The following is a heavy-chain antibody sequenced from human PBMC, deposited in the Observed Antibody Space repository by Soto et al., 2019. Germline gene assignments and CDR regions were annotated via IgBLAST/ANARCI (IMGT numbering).Heavy chain of an antibody. CDR2: ISGSGGST. CDR3: AKDLGYSSSTCVDY. V-gene: IGHV3-23*01. CDR1: GFPFSSYA. Sequence: EVQLLESGGGLVQPGGSLRLSCAASGFPFSSYAMSWVRQAPGQGLEWVSAISGSGGSTYYADSVKGRFTISRDNSKNTLYLQMNSLRAEDTAVYYCAKDLGYSSSTCVDYWGQGTLVTVSS. D-gene: IGHD6-6*01. J-gene: IGHJ4*02.